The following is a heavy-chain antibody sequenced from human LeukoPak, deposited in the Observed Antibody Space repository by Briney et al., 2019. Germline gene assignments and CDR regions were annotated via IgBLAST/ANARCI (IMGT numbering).Heavy chain of an antibody. D-gene: IGHD3-22*01. V-gene: IGHV4-39*07. CDR2: INHSGST. CDR3: ARRTRIYDSSGYYYYYFDY. Sequence: SQTLSLTCTVSGGSISSGSYYWSWIRQPPGKGLEWIGEINHSGSTNYNPSLKSRVTISVDTSKNQFSLKLSSVTAADTAVYYCARRTRIYDSSGYYYYYFDYWGQGTLVTVSS. J-gene: IGHJ4*02. CDR1: GGSISSGSYY.